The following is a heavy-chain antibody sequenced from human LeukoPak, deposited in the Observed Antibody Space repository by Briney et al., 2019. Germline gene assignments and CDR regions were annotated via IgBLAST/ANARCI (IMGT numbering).Heavy chain of an antibody. V-gene: IGHV4-4*02. Sequence: SGTLSLTCAVSGGSISISKSNWWSWVRQPPGEGLEWIGEIYDSGSTNYNPSLKSRVTISVDKSKNQFSLKLSSVTAADTAVYYCARDLHGGNSFTSDWYFDLWGRGTLVTVSS. CDR2: IYDSGST. D-gene: IGHD4-23*01. J-gene: IGHJ2*01. CDR3: ARDLHGGNSFTSDWYFDL. CDR1: GGSISISKSNW.